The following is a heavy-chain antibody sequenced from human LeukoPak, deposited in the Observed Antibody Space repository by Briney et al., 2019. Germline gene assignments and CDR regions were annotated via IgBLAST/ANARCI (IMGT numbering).Heavy chain of an antibody. Sequence: ASVKVSCKASGYSFYNYDITWVRQAPGQGLEWMGWISAEKGHTKYAQKIQGRVTMSTDISTSTAHMELRSLRSDDTAVYYCARFLEVEGSWYFGDDYGMDVWGQGTAVTVSS. CDR3: ARFLEVEGSWYFGDDYGMDV. CDR1: GYSFYNYD. V-gene: IGHV1-18*01. D-gene: IGHD6-13*01. CDR2: ISAEKGHT. J-gene: IGHJ6*02.